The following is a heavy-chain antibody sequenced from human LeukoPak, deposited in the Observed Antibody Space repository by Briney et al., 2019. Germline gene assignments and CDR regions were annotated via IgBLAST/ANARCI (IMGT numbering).Heavy chain of an antibody. J-gene: IGHJ6*02. V-gene: IGHV5-51*01. CDR3: ARHRRTKTHRYYYGMDV. CDR2: IFPSDSHA. D-gene: IGHD2-2*01. CDR1: GYSLTNYG. Sequence: GESLKISCKGSGYSLTNYGIGWVCQMPGKGLDWKGIIFPSDSHARYSPSFQGQVTISADTSIRTAYLQLISLKASDTAMYYCARHRRTKTHRYYYGMDVWGQGTTVTVSS.